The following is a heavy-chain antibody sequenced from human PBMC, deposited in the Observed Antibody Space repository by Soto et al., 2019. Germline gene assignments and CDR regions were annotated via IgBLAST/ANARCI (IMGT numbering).Heavy chain of an antibody. D-gene: IGHD2-21*01. CDR1: GFTFSNFG. V-gene: IGHV3-33*08. Sequence: QVQVVESGGGVVQPGRSLRLSCAASGFTFSNFGIHWVRQAPGKGLEWVAVIWYDGNNKYFADSVKGRFTISRDNAENTVYLQMNSLRVEDTAVCSCARDWGGPTRAMTVAPDLWGQGTLVTVSS. CDR2: IWYDGNNK. CDR3: ARDWGGPTRAMTVAPDL. J-gene: IGHJ5*02.